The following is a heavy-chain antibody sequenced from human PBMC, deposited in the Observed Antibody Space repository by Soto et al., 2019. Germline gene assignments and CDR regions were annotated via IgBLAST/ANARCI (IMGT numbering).Heavy chain of an antibody. CDR3: TKRRNVLRFLEWSSGMEA. Sequence: RLSCAASGFTFSNYGMHWVRQAPGKGLEWVASISDDGSNKYYSDSMKGRFTISRDNLKRTLYLQMRSLRVEDTTVHEFTKRRNVLRFLEWSSGMEAWGQGTTATVSS. V-gene: IGHV3-30*18. CDR2: ISDDGSNK. J-gene: IGHJ6*02. D-gene: IGHD3-3*01. CDR1: GFTFSNYG.